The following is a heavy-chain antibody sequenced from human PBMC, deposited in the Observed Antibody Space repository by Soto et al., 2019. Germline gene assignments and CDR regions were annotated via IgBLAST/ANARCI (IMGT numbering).Heavy chain of an antibody. J-gene: IGHJ4*02. V-gene: IGHV3-30-3*01. D-gene: IGHD5-12*01. CDR2: ISYDGSNK. CDR3: ARDPGYSGYDGTFDY. Sequence: GGSLRLSCAASGFTFSSYAMHWVRQAPGKGLEWVAVISYDGSNKYYADSVKGRFTISRDNSKNTLYLQMNSLRAEDTAVYYCARDPGYSGYDGTFDYWGQGTLVTVSS. CDR1: GFTFSSYA.